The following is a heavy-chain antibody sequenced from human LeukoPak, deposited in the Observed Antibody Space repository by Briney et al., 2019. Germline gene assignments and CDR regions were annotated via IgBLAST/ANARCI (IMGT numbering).Heavy chain of an antibody. V-gene: IGHV3-23*01. Sequence: GGSLRLSCAASGFTFSSYAMSWVRQAPEKGLEWVSSIRGSGGSTYYADFVKGRFTISRDNSKNTLYLQMNSLRAEDTAVYYCAREGIAAAGEYYYYYYMDVWGKGTTVTVSS. CDR2: IRGSGGST. CDR3: AREGIAAAGEYYYYYYMDV. J-gene: IGHJ6*03. CDR1: GFTFSSYA. D-gene: IGHD6-13*01.